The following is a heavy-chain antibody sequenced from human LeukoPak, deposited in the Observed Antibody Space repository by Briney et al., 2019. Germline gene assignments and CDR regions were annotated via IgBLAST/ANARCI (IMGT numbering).Heavy chain of an antibody. V-gene: IGHV4-59*01. CDR1: GGSISNYY. J-gene: IGHJ4*02. CDR2: IYSSGST. Sequence: SETRSLTCTVSGGSISNYYWSWIRQPPGKGLEWIGYIYSSGSTNYNPSLKSRVTISVDTSKNQFSLRLSSVTAADTAVYFCVTAGYSSGWPTNWGQGTLVTVSS. D-gene: IGHD6-19*01. CDR3: VTAGYSSGWPTN.